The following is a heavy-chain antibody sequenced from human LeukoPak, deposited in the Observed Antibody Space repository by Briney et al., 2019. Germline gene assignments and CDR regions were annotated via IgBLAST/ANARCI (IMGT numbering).Heavy chain of an antibody. CDR1: GYTFTSYY. D-gene: IGHD3-10*01. CDR3: ARGLKVVRGVISH. Sequence: ASVKVSCTASGYTFTSYYMHWVRQAPGQGLEWMGIINPSGGSTSYAQKFQGRVTMTRDMSTSTVYMELSSLRSEDTAVYYCARGLKVVRGVISHWGQGTLVTVSS. CDR2: INPSGGST. V-gene: IGHV1-46*01. J-gene: IGHJ4*02.